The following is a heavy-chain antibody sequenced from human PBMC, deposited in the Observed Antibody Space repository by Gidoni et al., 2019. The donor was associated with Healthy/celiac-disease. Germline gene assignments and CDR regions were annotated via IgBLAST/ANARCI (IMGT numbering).Heavy chain of an antibody. V-gene: IGHV3-30*18. CDR2: ISDDGSNK. J-gene: IGHJ6*02. Sequence: QVQLVESGGGVVQPGRSLRLSCAASGFTFSSYGLHWVRQAPGKGLEWVAVISDDGSNKYYADSVKGRFTISRDKSKNTLYLQMNSLRAEDTAVYYCAKDGIGYCSSTSCPDPGPLYGMDVWGQGTTVTVSS. CDR1: GFTFSSYG. D-gene: IGHD2-2*01. CDR3: AKDGIGYCSSTSCPDPGPLYGMDV.